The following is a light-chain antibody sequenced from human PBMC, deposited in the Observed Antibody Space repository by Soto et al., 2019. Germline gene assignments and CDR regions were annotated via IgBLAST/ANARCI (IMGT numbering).Light chain of an antibody. J-gene: IGKJ1*01. CDR3: QHYDSARWT. V-gene: IGKV3-20*01. CDR1: PSISSTY. Sequence: TLSCRARPSISSTYLTWYHQRPGQAPRLLIYDASRRATGIPDRFSGSGSGTDFSLTISRLEPEDFAVYYCQHYDSARWTFGLGTKVDIK. CDR2: DAS.